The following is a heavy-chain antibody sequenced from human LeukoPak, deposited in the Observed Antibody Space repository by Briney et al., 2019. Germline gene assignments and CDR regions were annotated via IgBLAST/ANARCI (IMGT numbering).Heavy chain of an antibody. Sequence: PGGSLRLSCAASRFTFRNYAMSWVRQAPGMGLEWLSIISGTADSKYYADSVKGRFTNSRDNPRSTLYLEMKSLRAEDTAVYYCAKADATIGGAFDTWGQGTMVIVSS. CDR1: RFTFRNYA. J-gene: IGHJ3*02. V-gene: IGHV3-23*01. CDR3: AKADATIGGAFDT. D-gene: IGHD3-16*01. CDR2: ISGTADSK.